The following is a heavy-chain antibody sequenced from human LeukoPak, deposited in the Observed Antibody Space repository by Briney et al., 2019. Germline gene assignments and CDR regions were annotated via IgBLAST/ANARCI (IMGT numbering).Heavy chain of an antibody. CDR3: ARDQGVYGDYGNYYYGMDV. J-gene: IGHJ6*02. CDR2: INPNSGGT. D-gene: IGHD4-17*01. V-gene: IGHV1-2*02. CDR1: GYTFTGYY. Sequence: ASVKVSCKASGYTFTGYYMHWVRQAPGQGLEWMGWINPNSGGTSYAQKFQGRVTMTRDTSISTAYMELSRLRSDDTAVYYCARDQGVYGDYGNYYYGMDVWGQGTTVTVSS.